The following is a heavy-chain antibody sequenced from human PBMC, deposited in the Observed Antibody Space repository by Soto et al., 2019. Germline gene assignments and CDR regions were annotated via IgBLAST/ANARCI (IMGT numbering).Heavy chain of an antibody. V-gene: IGHV3-23*01. CDR2: ISGSGGST. CDR3: AIELPFKGAVAGTGDAFDI. J-gene: IGHJ3*02. CDR1: GFTFSSYA. Sequence: GESLKISCAASGFTFSSYAMSWVRQAPGKGLEWVSAISGSGGSTYYADSVKGRFTISRDNSKNTLYLQMNSLRAEDTAVYYCAIELPFKGAVAGTGDAFDIWGQGTMVTVSS. D-gene: IGHD6-19*01.